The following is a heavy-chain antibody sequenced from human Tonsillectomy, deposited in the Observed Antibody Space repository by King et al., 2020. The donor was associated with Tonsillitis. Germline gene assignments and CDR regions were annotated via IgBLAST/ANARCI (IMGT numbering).Heavy chain of an antibody. CDR3: AKDRDFWSPHGMDV. CDR2: ISGSGGST. D-gene: IGHD3-3*01. Sequence: VQLVESGGGLIQPGGSLRLSCAASGYTFSSYAMNWVRQAPGKGLQWVSGISGSGGSTYYADSVEGRFATSRDNSKSTLYLQMNSLRAEDTAVYYCAKDRDFWSPHGMDVWGQGTTVTVSS. J-gene: IGHJ6*02. CDR1: GYTFSSYA. V-gene: IGHV3-23*04.